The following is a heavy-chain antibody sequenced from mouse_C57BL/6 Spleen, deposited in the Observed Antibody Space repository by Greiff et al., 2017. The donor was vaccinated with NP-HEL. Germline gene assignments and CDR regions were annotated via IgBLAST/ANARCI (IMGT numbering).Heavy chain of an antibody. V-gene: IGHV5-9-1*02. CDR2: ISSGGDYI. J-gene: IGHJ2*01. D-gene: IGHD4-1*01. CDR1: GFTFSSYA. Sequence: EVKLMESGEGLVKPGGSLKLSCAASGFTFSSYAMSWVRQTPEKRLEWVAYISSGGDYIYYADTVKGRFTISRDNARNTLYLQMSSLKSEDTAMYYCTRETLGRVYFDYWGQGTTLTVSS. CDR3: TRETLGRVYFDY.